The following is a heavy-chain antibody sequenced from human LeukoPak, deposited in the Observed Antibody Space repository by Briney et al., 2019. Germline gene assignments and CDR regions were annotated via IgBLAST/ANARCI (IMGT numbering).Heavy chain of an antibody. CDR3: ANAYLGYTSGLVY. CDR2: ISDSGSST. J-gene: IGHJ4*02. D-gene: IGHD6-19*01. CDR1: GFTFSSYA. Sequence: PGGSLRLSCAASGFTFSSYAMNWVRQTPGKGLEWVSAISDSGSSTSYADSVKGRFTISRDNSKKTLYLKMNSLRAEDTAIYYCANAYLGYTSGLVYWGQGTLVIASS. V-gene: IGHV3-23*01.